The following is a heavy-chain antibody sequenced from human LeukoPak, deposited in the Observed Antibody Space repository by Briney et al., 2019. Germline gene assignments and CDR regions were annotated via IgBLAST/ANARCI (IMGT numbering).Heavy chain of an antibody. CDR2: IFYSGST. J-gene: IGHJ6*02. CDR3: ARTYSGTYYGMDV. Sequence: PSETLSLTCTVSGGSISSQYWSWIRQAPGKGLEWIGYIFYSGSTNYNPSLKSRVTISVDTSKNQFSLRLSSVTAADTAVYYCARTYSGTYYGMDVWGQGTTVTVSS. V-gene: IGHV4-59*11. D-gene: IGHD1-26*01. CDR1: GGSISSQY.